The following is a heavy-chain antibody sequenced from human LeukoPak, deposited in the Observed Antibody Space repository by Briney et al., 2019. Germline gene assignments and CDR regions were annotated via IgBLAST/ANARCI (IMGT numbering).Heavy chain of an antibody. Sequence: SGTLSLTCGVSGGSITNTNYWTWVRQPPGKGLEWIGEVNLQGSTNYNPSLMGRVAISVDTSENHISLQLTSVAAADTAVYYCAREGGPYRPLDYSGQGTLVTVSS. CDR1: GGSITNTNY. J-gene: IGHJ4*02. CDR3: AREGGPYRPLDY. CDR2: VNLQGST. V-gene: IGHV4-4*02.